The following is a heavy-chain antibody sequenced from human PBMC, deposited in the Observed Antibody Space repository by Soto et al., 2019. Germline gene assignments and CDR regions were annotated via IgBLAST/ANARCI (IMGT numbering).Heavy chain of an antibody. Sequence: SETLSLTCTVSGGSTSSYYCSWTRQPAGKGLEWIGRIYTSGNTNYNPSLKSRLSMSVDTSKNQFSLKLSSVTAADTAVYYCARQTTYSSGWHDYWGQGTLVTVSS. V-gene: IGHV4-4*07. CDR3: ARQTTYSSGWHDY. CDR1: GGSTSSYY. J-gene: IGHJ4*02. CDR2: IYTSGNT. D-gene: IGHD6-25*01.